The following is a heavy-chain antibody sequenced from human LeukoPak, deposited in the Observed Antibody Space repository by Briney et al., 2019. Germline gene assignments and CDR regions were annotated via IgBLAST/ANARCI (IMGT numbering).Heavy chain of an antibody. J-gene: IGHJ6*02. D-gene: IGHD4-17*01. CDR3: AREDPQTTVPEGMDV. V-gene: IGHV4-59*01. Sequence: PSETLSLTCTVSRGSISSYYWSWIRQSPGTGLEWFGYIYYSVSTNYNPSLKSRVTISVDTSKNQLSLKLRSVTAADTAVYYCAREDPQTTVPEGMDVWGQGTTVTVSS. CDR1: RGSISSYY. CDR2: IYYSVST.